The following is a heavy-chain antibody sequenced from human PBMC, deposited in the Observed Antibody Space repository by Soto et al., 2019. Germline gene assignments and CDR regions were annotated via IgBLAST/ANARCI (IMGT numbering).Heavy chain of an antibody. J-gene: IGHJ4*02. V-gene: IGHV1-69*13. CDR1: GGTFSSYA. CDR3: ARHNYYDSSGYLSDFDY. CDR2: IIPIFGTA. D-gene: IGHD3-22*01. Sequence: SVKVSCKASGGTFSSYAISWLLQAPGQGLEWMGGIIPIFGTANYAQKFQGRVTITADESTSTAYMELSSLRSEDTAVYYCARHNYYDSSGYLSDFDYWGQGTLVTVSS.